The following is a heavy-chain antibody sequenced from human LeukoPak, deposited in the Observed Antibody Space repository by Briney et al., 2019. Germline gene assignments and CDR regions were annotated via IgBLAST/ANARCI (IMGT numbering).Heavy chain of an antibody. CDR3: ARGRCSSPSCSFRLYGLDI. CDR2: IHTADDT. Sequence: GGSLRLSCVASGFTFSTYDMHGVRHAAGDRLEWVSSIHTADDTYYPDSLKGRFTISRQNAKNLLYLQMNSLGVGDTAVYHCARGRCSSPSCSFRLYGLDIWGQGTMVTVTS. D-gene: IGHD2-2*01. J-gene: IGHJ3*02. CDR1: GFTFSTYD. V-gene: IGHV3-13*04.